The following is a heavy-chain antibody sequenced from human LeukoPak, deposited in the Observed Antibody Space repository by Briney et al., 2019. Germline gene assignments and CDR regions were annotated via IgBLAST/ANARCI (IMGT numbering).Heavy chain of an antibody. J-gene: IGHJ4*02. Sequence: GGSLRLSCAASGFTFNAYAMSWVRQAPGKGLDWVSAISASGRSTYYADSVEGRFTISRDNSKNTLFLQMNSLRAEDTAVYYCSTAITSGWYFYAYWGQGTLVTVSS. V-gene: IGHV3-23*01. CDR3: STAITSGWYFYAY. D-gene: IGHD6-19*01. CDR2: ISASGRST. CDR1: GFTFNAYA.